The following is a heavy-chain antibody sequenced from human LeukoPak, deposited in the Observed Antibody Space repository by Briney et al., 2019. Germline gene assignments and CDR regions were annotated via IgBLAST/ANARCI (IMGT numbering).Heavy chain of an antibody. V-gene: IGHV4-39*01. CDR2: IYYSGIT. J-gene: IGHJ4*02. CDR3: ARRQDTAMVAFDY. CDR1: GGSISSSSYY. D-gene: IGHD5-18*01. Sequence: NSSETLSLXCTVSGGSISSSSYYWGWIRQPPGKGLEWIGSIYYSGITYYNPSLKSRVTISVDTSKNQFSLKLSSVTAADTAVYYCARRQDTAMVAFDYWGQGTLVTVSS.